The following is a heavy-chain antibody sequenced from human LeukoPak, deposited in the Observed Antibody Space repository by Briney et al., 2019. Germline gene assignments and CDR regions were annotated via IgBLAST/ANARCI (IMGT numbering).Heavy chain of an antibody. CDR3: ARDAGPGNQNFDY. CDR1: GFTFSSYG. Sequence: QSGGSLRLSCAASGFTFSSYGMHWVRQAPGKGLEWVAVIWYDGSNKYYADSVKGRFTISRDNSKNTLYLQMNSLRAEDTAVYYCARDAGPGNQNFDYWGQGTLVIVSS. D-gene: IGHD1-14*01. CDR2: IWYDGSNK. J-gene: IGHJ4*02. V-gene: IGHV3-33*01.